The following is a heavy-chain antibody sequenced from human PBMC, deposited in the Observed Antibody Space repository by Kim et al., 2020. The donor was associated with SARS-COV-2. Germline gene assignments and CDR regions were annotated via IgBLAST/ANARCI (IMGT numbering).Heavy chain of an antibody. CDR3: TSRLGPAIVVVPAAILDYYYDGMDV. J-gene: IGHJ6*04. CDR2: IRSKANSYAT. V-gene: IGHV3-73*01. D-gene: IGHD2-2*02. CDR1: GFTFSGSA. Sequence: GGSLRLSCAASGFTFSGSAMHWVRQASGKGLEWVGRIRSKANSYATAYAASVKGRFTISRDDSKNTAYLQMNSLKTEDTAVYYCTSRLGPAIVVVPAAILDYYYDGMDVWGEGTTGTASA.